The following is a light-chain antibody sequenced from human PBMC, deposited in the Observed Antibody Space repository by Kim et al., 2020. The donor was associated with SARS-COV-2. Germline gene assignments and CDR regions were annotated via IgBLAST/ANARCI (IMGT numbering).Light chain of an antibody. J-gene: IGKJ2*01. CDR3: QQYNNWPPTT. V-gene: IGKV3-15*01. Sequence: VSPGERAPLSCRASQNINTKLAWYQQKPGQAPRLLIFGASTRAAGIPARFSGSGSGTDFTLTISSLQSEDFAVYYCQQYNNWPPTTFGQGTKLEI. CDR1: QNINTK. CDR2: GAS.